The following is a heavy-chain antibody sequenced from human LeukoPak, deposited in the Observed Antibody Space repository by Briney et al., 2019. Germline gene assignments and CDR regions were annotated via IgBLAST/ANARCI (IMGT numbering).Heavy chain of an antibody. CDR1: GGSISSYY. V-gene: IGHV4-59*01. D-gene: IGHD3-10*02. CDR3: ARERRGPYVGFIDWFDP. Sequence: SETLSLTCTVSGGSISSYYWSWIRQPPGKGLEWIWYIYYSGSTNYNPSLKSRVTISVDTSKNQFSLKLSSVTAADTAVYYCARERRGPYVGFIDWFDPWGPGTLVTVSS. CDR2: IYYSGST. J-gene: IGHJ5*02.